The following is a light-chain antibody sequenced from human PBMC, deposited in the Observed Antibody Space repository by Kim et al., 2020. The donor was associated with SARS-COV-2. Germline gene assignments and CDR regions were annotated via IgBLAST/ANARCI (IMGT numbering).Light chain of an antibody. CDR1: QSVSSN. J-gene: IGKJ3*01. Sequence: PGERATLSCRASQSVSSNLAWYQQKPGQAPRLLIYGASTRATGIPARFSGSGSGTEFTLTISSLQSEDFAVYYCQQYNNWPPPFTFGPGTKVDIK. CDR2: GAS. CDR3: QQYNNWPPPFT. V-gene: IGKV3-15*01.